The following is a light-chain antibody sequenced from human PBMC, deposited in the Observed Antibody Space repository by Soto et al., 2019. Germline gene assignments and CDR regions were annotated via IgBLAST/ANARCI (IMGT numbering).Light chain of an antibody. CDR2: AAS. CDR1: QSISSY. CDR3: LQYNGDSGT. J-gene: IGKJ1*01. V-gene: IGKV1-39*01. Sequence: DIQMTQSPSSLSASVGDRVTITCRASQSISSYLNWYQQKPGKAPKLLIYAASSLQSGVPSRFSGSGSGTEFTLTISSLQPDDFATYYCLQYNGDSGTFGQGTKVDIK.